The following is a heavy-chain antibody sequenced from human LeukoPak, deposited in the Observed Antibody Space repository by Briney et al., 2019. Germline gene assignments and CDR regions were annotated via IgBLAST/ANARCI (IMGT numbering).Heavy chain of an antibody. V-gene: IGHV1-2*06. Sequence: ASVKVSCKASGYTFTGYYMHWVRQAPGQGLEWMGRINPNSGGTNYAQKFQGRVTMTRDTSISTAYMELSRLRSDDTAVYHCARDEYYYDSSGYYSWGQGTLVTVSS. CDR2: INPNSGGT. D-gene: IGHD3-22*01. J-gene: IGHJ4*02. CDR1: GYTFTGYY. CDR3: ARDEYYYDSSGYYS.